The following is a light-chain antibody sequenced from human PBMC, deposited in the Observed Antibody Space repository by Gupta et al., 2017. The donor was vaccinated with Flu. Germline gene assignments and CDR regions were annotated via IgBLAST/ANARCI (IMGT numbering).Light chain of an antibody. CDR1: TLSTQY. J-gene: IGLJ3*02. CDR2: NDT. CDR3: QSADKSGTGGV. Sequence: SYELTQPPSLSVSPGQTARITCSGDTLSTQYTYWYQQTPGQAPVLVIFNDTERPSGIPERFSGSNSGTTATLTISGVQAEDEAAYYCQSADKSGTGGVFGGGTRLTV. V-gene: IGLV3-25*03.